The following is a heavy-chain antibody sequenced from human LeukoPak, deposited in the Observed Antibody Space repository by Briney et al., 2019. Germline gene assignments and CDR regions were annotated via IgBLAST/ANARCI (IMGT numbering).Heavy chain of an antibody. V-gene: IGHV1-8*01. CDR2: MNPNSGNT. D-gene: IGHD1-26*01. J-gene: IGHJ3*02. CDR3: ARDVYFSGGSYPVHDAFDI. Sequence: ASVKVSCKASGYTFTSYDINWVRQATGQGLEWMGWMNPNSGNTVYAQKFQGRVTMTRNTSISTAYMELSSLRSEDTAVYYCARDVYFSGGSYPVHDAFDIWGQGTMVTVSS. CDR1: GYTFTSYD.